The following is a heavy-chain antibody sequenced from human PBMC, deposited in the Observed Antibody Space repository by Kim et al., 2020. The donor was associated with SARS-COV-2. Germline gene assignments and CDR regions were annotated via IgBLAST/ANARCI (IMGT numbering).Heavy chain of an antibody. CDR2: INPNSGGT. D-gene: IGHD6-13*01. CDR1: GYTFTGYY. V-gene: IGHV1-2*06. CDR3: ARDDSSHDYYYYGMDV. J-gene: IGHJ6*02. Sequence: ASVKVSCKASGYTFTGYYMHWVRQAPGQGLEWMGRINPNSGGTNYAQKFQGRVTMTRDTSISTAYMELSRLRSDDTAVYYCARDDSSHDYYYYGMDVWGQGTTVTVSS.